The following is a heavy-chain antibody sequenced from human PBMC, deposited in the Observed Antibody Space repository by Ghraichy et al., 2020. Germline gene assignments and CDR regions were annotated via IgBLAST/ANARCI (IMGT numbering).Heavy chain of an antibody. J-gene: IGHJ5*02. Sequence: GGSLRLSCAASEFTFSSYSMSWVRQAPGKGLEWVSSISSSSSYIYYTDSVKGRFTISRDNAKNSLYLQMNSLRAEDTAVYYCARDPYSSGYNDHWGQGTLVTVSS. CDR3: ARDPYSSGYNDH. CDR2: ISSSSSYI. D-gene: IGHD6-19*01. CDR1: EFTFSSYS. V-gene: IGHV3-21*01.